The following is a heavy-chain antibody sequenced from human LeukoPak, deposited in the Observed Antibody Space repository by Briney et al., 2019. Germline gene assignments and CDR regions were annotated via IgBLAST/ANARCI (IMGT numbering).Heavy chain of an antibody. D-gene: IGHD5-24*01. CDR2: IWYDGSSK. CDR3: AREDGHNNLYYHGMDV. CDR1: GFIFRSYG. Sequence: PGGSLRLSCAASGFIFRSYGMHWVRQAPGKGLEWVAVIWYDGSSKYYVDSVKGRFTISRDNSKNTPYLQMNSLRGEDTAVYYCAREDGHNNLYYHGMDVWGQGTTVTVSS. J-gene: IGHJ6*02. V-gene: IGHV3-33*01.